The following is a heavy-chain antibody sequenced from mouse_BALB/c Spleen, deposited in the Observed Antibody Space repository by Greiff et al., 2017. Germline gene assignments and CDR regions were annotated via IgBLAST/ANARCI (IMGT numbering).Heavy chain of an antibody. Sequence: VQLQQSGAELVRPGVSVKISCKGSGYTFTDYAMHWVKQSHAKSLEWIGVISTYYGDASYNQKFKGKATMTVDKSSSTAYMELARLTSEDSAIYYCARRSITTAQDFDVWGAGTTVTVSS. CDR1: GYTFTDYA. D-gene: IGHD1-2*01. CDR2: ISTYYGDA. V-gene: IGHV1S137*01. J-gene: IGHJ1*01. CDR3: ARRSITTAQDFDV.